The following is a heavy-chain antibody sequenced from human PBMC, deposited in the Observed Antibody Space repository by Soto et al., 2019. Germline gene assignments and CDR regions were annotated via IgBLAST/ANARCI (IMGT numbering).Heavy chain of an antibody. CDR2: IYYSGST. D-gene: IGHD5-12*01. J-gene: IGHJ6*03. V-gene: IGHV4-39*01. Sequence: SETLSLTCTVSGGSISSSSYYWGWIRQPPGKGLEWIGSIYYSGSTYYNPSLKSRVTISVDTSKNQFSLKLSSVTAADTAVYYCARHDPRGYSGYYYYYMDVWGKGTTVTVSS. CDR1: GGSISSSSYY. CDR3: ARHDPRGYSGYYYYYMDV.